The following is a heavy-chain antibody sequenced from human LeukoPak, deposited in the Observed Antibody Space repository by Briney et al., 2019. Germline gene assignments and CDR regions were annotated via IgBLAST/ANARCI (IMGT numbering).Heavy chain of an antibody. CDR2: ISAYNGNT. V-gene: IGHV1-18*01. D-gene: IGHD6-13*01. Sequence: ASVKVSCKASGYTFTSYGISWVRQSPGQGLEWMGWISAYNGNTNYAQKLQGRVTMTTDTSTSTAYMELRSLRSDDTAVYYCASGSSSWSYFDYWGQGTLVTVSS. J-gene: IGHJ4*02. CDR3: ASGSSSWSYFDY. CDR1: GYTFTSYG.